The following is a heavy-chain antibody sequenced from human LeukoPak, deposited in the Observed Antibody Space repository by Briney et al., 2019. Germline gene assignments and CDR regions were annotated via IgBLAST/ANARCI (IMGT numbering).Heavy chain of an antibody. CDR3: AKGVSYYDLAYYFDY. V-gene: IGHV3-9*01. D-gene: IGHD1-26*01. Sequence: PGGSLRLSCAASGFTFDDYAMHWVRQAPGKGLEWVSGISWNSGSIGYADSVKGRFTISRDNAKNSLYLQMNSLRAEDTALYYCAKGVSYYDLAYYFDYWGQGTLVTVSS. CDR1: GFTFDDYA. J-gene: IGHJ4*02. CDR2: ISWNSGSI.